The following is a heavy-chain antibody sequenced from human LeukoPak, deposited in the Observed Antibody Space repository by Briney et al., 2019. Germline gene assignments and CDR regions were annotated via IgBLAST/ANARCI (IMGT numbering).Heavy chain of an antibody. CDR1: GFTFSSYG. J-gene: IGHJ3*02. CDR2: IRYDGSNK. D-gene: IGHD3-3*01. Sequence: GGSLRLSCAGSGFTFSSYGMHWVRQAPGKGLEWVAFIRYDGSNKYYADSVKGRFTISRDNSKNTLYLQMNSLRAEDTAVYYCAKFPVLRFLEWSDKGAFDIWGQGTMVTVSS. V-gene: IGHV3-30*02. CDR3: AKFPVLRFLEWSDKGAFDI.